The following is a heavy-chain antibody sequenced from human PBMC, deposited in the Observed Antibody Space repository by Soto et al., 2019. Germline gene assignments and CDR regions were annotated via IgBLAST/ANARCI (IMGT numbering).Heavy chain of an antibody. CDR3: ARARYYGSGRHGMDV. V-gene: IGHV4-34*01. CDR2: INHSGRT. Sequence: SETLSLTCAVYGGSFSGFYWTWIRQPPGKGLEWIGEINHSGRTNDNPSLKSRVTVSVDTSKNQFSLNLTSVTAADTGVYYCARARYYGSGRHGMDVWGQGTTVTVYS. J-gene: IGHJ6*02. D-gene: IGHD3-10*01. CDR1: GGSFSGFY.